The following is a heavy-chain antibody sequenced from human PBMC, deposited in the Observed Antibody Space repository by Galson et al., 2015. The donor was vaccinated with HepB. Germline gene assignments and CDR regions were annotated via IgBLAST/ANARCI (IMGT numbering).Heavy chain of an antibody. CDR1: GFTFSSYA. D-gene: IGHD3-3*01. V-gene: IGHV3-23*01. CDR2: ISGSGGST. Sequence: SLRLSCAASGFTFSSYAMSWVRQAPGKGLEWVSAISGSGGSTYYADSVKGRFTISRDNSKNTLYLQMNSLRAEDTAVYYCASSRDFWSGYYAGRDYYYYYGTDVWGQGATVTVSS. J-gene: IGHJ6*02. CDR3: ASSRDFWSGYYAGRDYYYYYGTDV.